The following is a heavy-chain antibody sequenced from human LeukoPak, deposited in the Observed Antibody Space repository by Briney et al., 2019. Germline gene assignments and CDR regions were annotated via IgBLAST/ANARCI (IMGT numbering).Heavy chain of an antibody. V-gene: IGHV3-23*01. CDR1: GFTFSSYA. Sequence: GGSLRLSCAASGFTFSSYAMSWVRQAPGKGLEWVSAISGSGGSTYYADSVKGRFTISRDNSKNTLYLQMNSLRAEDTAVYYCAKVTSKYMTTVTADAFDIWGQGTMVTVPS. D-gene: IGHD4-17*01. J-gene: IGHJ3*02. CDR2: ISGSGGST. CDR3: AKVTSKYMTTVTADAFDI.